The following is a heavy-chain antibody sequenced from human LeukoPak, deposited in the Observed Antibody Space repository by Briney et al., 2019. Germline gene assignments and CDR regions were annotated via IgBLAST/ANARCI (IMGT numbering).Heavy chain of an antibody. V-gene: IGHV4-31*03. CDR3: AREVDSYYYYGMDV. D-gene: IGHD3-22*01. CDR1: GGSISSGGYY. Sequence: PSQTLSLTCTVSGGSISSGGYYWSWIRQHPGKGLEWIGYIYYSGSTYYNPSLKSRVTISVDTSKNQFSLKLSSVTAADTAVYYCAREVDSYYYYGMDVWGQGTTVTVSS. CDR2: IYYSGST. J-gene: IGHJ6*02.